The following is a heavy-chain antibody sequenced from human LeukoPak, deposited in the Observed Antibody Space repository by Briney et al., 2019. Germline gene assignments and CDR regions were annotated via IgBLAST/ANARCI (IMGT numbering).Heavy chain of an antibody. CDR2: IYYSGRT. CDR3: ARRRYYVGSGYLE. D-gene: IGHD3-22*01. Sequence: SEALSLTCSVSGDSVSRSGSYWDWIRQSPGKGLQWIGTIYYSGRTYYSPSLKSRVTMSVDPSNNQFSLNLSSVTAADKAVYYCARRRYYVGSGYLEWGKGTLLSVSS. J-gene: IGHJ1*01. V-gene: IGHV4-39*01. CDR1: GDSVSRSGSY.